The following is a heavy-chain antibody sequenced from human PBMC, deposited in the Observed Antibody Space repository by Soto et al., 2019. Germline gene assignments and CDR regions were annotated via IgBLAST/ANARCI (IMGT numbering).Heavy chain of an antibody. J-gene: IGHJ5*02. CDR3: ARGEEDIGVVPASPWFDP. CDR2: IIPIFGTA. Sequence: QVQLVQSGAEVKKPGSSVKVSCKASGGTFSSYAIIWVRQAPGQGLEWMGGIIPIFGTANYAQKFQGRVTITADESTSTAYMELSSLRSEDTAVYYCARGEEDIGVVPASPWFDPLGQGTLVTVSS. D-gene: IGHD2-2*01. CDR1: GGTFSSYA. V-gene: IGHV1-69*01.